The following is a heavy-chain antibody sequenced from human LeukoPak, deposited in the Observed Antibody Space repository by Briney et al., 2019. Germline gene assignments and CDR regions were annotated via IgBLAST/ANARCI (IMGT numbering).Heavy chain of an antibody. D-gene: IGHD3-10*01. CDR3: AKEGDYYGSGSHRDAFDM. J-gene: IGHJ3*02. V-gene: IGHV3-49*04. CDR1: GFTFGDYA. Sequence: PGGSLRLSCTASGFTFGDYAMTWVRQAPGKGLEWVGFIRSKVYGGTPEYAASVKGRFTISRDDSKGIAYLQMNSLRPEDTALYYCAKEGDYYGSGSHRDAFDMWGQGTMVTVSS. CDR2: IRSKVYGGTP.